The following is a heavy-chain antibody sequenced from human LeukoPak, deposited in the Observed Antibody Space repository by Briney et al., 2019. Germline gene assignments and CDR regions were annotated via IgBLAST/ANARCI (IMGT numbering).Heavy chain of an antibody. CDR3: AKVRQWELPPPDY. CDR1: GFTFSSYG. V-gene: IGHV3-30*18. D-gene: IGHD1-26*01. Sequence: GGSLRLSCAASGFTFSSYGMHWVRQAPGKGLEWVAVISYDGSNKYYADSVKVRFTISRDNSKNTLYLQMNSLRAEDTAVYYCAKVRQWELPPPDYWGQRTLVTVSS. CDR2: ISYDGSNK. J-gene: IGHJ4*02.